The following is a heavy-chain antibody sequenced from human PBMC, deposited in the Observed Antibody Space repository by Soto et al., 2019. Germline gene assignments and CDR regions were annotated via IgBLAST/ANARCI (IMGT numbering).Heavy chain of an antibody. CDR3: ARDQGYYDFWSGYYTGIYFDY. D-gene: IGHD3-3*01. V-gene: IGHV3-11*01. Sequence: GVLRLSCAASGFTFSDYYMSWIRQAPGKGLEWVSYISSSGSTIYYADSVKGRFTISRDNAKNSLYLQMNSLRAEDTAVYYCARDQGYYDFWSGYYTGIYFDYWGQGTLVTVSS. CDR2: ISSSGSTI. J-gene: IGHJ4*02. CDR1: GFTFSDYY.